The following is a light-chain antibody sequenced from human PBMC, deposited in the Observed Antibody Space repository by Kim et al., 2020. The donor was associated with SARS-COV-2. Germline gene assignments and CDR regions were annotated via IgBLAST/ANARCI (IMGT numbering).Light chain of an antibody. J-gene: IGLJ3*02. V-gene: IGLV3-21*04. CDR2: YDS. CDR3: QVWDSSSDPWV. CDR1: NIGSKS. Sequence: APGKTARITCGGNNIGSKSVHWYQQKPGQAPVLVIYYDSDRPSGIPERFSGSNSGNTATLTISRVEAGDVADYYCQVWDSSSDPWVFGGGTQLTVL.